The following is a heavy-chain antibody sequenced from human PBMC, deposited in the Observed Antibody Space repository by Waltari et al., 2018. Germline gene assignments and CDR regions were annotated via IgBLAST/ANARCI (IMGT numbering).Heavy chain of an antibody. V-gene: IGHV4-38-2*02. CDR3: ARTTEPNWFDP. J-gene: IGHJ5*02. CDR2: IYHSGST. Sequence: QVQLQESGPGLVKPSETLSLTCTVSGYSISSGYYWGWIRQPPGKGLEWIGSIYHSGSTYYNPSLKSRVTISVDTSKNQCSLKLSSVTAADTAVYYCARTTEPNWFDPWGQGTLVTVSS. CDR1: GYSISSGYY. D-gene: IGHD1-1*01.